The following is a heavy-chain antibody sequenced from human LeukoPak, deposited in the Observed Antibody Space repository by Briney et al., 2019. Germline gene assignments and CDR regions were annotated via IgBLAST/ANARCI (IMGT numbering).Heavy chain of an antibody. V-gene: IGHV3-23*01. CDR2: ISGGGGVT. CDR3: AKESLRTMVYFQH. J-gene: IGHJ1*01. Sequence: PGGSLRLSCAASGFTFIDYAMSWVRQAPGKGLQWVSAISGGGGVTDSADSVKGRFTISRDNAKNTLYLQMNSLRAEDTAVYYCAKESLRTMVYFQHWGQGTLVTVSS. CDR1: GFTFIDYA. D-gene: IGHD3-10*01.